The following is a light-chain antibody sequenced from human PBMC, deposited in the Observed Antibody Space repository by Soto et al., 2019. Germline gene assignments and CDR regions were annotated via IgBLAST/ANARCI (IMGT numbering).Light chain of an antibody. CDR1: QSVRNRY. Sequence: ENVLTQSPGTLSLSPGERATLSCRASQSVRNRYLAWYQQKPGQAPRLLIFGVSSRATDIPDRFSGGGSGTDFTLTITRLEPEDFAIYYCQHYDTSPFTFGLGTKLEIK. CDR2: GVS. J-gene: IGKJ2*01. V-gene: IGKV3-20*01. CDR3: QHYDTSPFT.